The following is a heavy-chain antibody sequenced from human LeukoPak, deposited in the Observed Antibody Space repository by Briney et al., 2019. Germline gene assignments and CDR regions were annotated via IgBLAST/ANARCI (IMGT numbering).Heavy chain of an antibody. Sequence: PSETLSLTCAVYGGSFSGYYWSWIRQPPGKGLEWIGEINHSGSTNYNPSLKSRVTISVDTSKNQFSLKLSSVTAADTAVYYCARRRDVYWIVVVSSPLDYWGQGTLVTVSS. CDR1: GGSFSGYY. CDR2: INHSGST. D-gene: IGHD3-22*01. CDR3: ARRRDVYWIVVVSSPLDY. V-gene: IGHV4-34*01. J-gene: IGHJ4*02.